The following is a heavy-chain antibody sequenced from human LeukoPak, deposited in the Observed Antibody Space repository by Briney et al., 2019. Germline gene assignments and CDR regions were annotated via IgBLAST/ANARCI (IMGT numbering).Heavy chain of an antibody. D-gene: IGHD3-10*01. Sequence: SETLSLTCTVSGGSISSSSYYWGWIRQPPGKGLEWIGSIYYSGSTYYNPSLKSRVTISVDTSKNQSSLKLSSVTAADTAVYYCARQSITQDDPNWFDPWGQGTLVTVSS. CDR2: IYYSGST. CDR1: GGSISSSSYY. J-gene: IGHJ5*02. CDR3: ARQSITQDDPNWFDP. V-gene: IGHV4-39*01.